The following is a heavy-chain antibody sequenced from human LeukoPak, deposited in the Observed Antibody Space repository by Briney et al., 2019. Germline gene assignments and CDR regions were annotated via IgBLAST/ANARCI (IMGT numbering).Heavy chain of an antibody. D-gene: IGHD4-17*01. J-gene: IGHJ3*02. CDR1: GYTLTELS. CDR2: FDPEDGEM. Sequence: ASVKVSCKVSGYTLTELSIQWVRQAPGKGLEWMGGFDPEDGEMVYAEKFEGRVTMTEGTSTDAAYMELSSLRSEDTALYYCVTDFNDSGDYRGGFDIWGQGTMVTVSS. CDR3: VTDFNDSGDYRGGFDI. V-gene: IGHV1-24*01.